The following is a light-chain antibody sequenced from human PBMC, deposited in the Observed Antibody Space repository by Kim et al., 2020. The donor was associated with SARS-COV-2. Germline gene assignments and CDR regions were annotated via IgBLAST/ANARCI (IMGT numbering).Light chain of an antibody. Sequence: VSPGQTASITCSGDKVGDKYACWYQQKPGQSPVLVIYQDSKLPSGIPERFSGSNSGNTATLTISGTQAMDEADYYCQAWDSSTAVFGGGTQLTVL. V-gene: IGLV3-1*01. CDR1: KVGDKY. J-gene: IGLJ3*02. CDR3: QAWDSSTAV. CDR2: QDS.